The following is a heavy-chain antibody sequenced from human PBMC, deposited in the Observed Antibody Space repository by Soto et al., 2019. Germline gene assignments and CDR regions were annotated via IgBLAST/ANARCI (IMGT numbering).Heavy chain of an antibody. Sequence: EVQLVESGGGLVQPGGSLRLSCAAIRFTFSTYWMHWVRQAPGKGLVWVSRIKNDGSGTYYVDSVEGRFTISRDNAKNTLYLQMNSLRPEDTAVYYCVRGDGDYYDGNGYLGRHWGQGTLVTVSP. D-gene: IGHD3-22*01. CDR1: RFTFSTYW. CDR3: VRGDGDYYDGNGYLGRH. CDR2: IKNDGSGT. J-gene: IGHJ4*02. V-gene: IGHV3-74*01.